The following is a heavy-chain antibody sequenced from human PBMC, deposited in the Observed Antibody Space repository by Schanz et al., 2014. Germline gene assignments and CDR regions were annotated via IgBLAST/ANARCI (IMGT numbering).Heavy chain of an antibody. Sequence: QVQLVQSGAEVKTPGSSVKVSCQAFGDTFSKYNIMWVRQAPGQGLEWMGWITAYNGDTNYALKLQGRVTMTTDTSTGTAYMELRSLRSDDTALYYCTRGGYSYALSAFDIWGQGTMVTVSS. CDR3: TRGGYSYALSAFDI. D-gene: IGHD5-18*01. CDR2: ITAYNGDT. V-gene: IGHV1-18*04. CDR1: GDTFSKYN. J-gene: IGHJ3*02.